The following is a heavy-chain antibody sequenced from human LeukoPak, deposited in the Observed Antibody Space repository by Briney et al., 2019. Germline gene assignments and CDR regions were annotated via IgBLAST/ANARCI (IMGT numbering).Heavy chain of an antibody. Sequence: SETLSLTCTVSGGSISSYYWSWIRQPPGKGLEWIGYIYYSGSTNYNPSLKSRVTISVDTSKNQFSLKLSSVTAADTAVYYCAGPPNGYVFYGMDVWAKGTTATVSS. CDR2: IYYSGST. CDR3: AGPPNGYVFYGMDV. J-gene: IGHJ6*04. D-gene: IGHD3-10*02. V-gene: IGHV4-59*01. CDR1: GGSISSYY.